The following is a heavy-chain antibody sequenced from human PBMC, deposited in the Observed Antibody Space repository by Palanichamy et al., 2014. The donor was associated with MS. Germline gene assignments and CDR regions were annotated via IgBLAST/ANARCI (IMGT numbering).Heavy chain of an antibody. CDR3: ATFVPAYYYDSSAY. Sequence: EVQLVESGGGLVQPGGSLRLSCAASGFTFSSYWMHWVRQAPGKGLVWVSRINSDGSSTSYADSVKGRFTISRDNAKNTLYLQMNSLRAEDTAVYYCATFVPAYYYDSSAYWGQGTLVTVSS. CDR2: INSDGSST. J-gene: IGHJ4*02. V-gene: IGHV3-74*01. D-gene: IGHD3-22*01. CDR1: GFTFSSYW.